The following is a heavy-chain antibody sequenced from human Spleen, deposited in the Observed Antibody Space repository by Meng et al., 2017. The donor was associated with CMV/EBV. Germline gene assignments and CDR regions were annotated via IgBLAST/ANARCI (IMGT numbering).Heavy chain of an antibody. D-gene: IGHD3-3*01. V-gene: IGHV4-39*07. CDR1: GGFISSSDYY. CDR3: ARDLWSGYSRRMDP. J-gene: IGHJ5*02. CDR2: IYYSGGV. Sequence: SETLSLTCTVSGGFISSSDYYWGWIRQPPGKGLEWIGNIYYSGGVYYNPSLTSRVTISLDTSKNHFSLKLTSVTAADTAMYYCARDLWSGYSRRMDPWGQGTLVTVSS.